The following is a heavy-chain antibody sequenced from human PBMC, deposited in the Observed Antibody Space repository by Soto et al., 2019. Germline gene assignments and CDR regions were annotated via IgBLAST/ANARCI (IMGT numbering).Heavy chain of an antibody. CDR1: GGTFSSYT. V-gene: IGHV1-69*02. CDR2: IIPIRGIA. J-gene: IGHJ4*02. D-gene: IGHD5-12*01. Sequence: QVQLVQSGAEVKKPGSSVKVSCKASGGTFSSYTISWVRQAPGQGLEWMGRIIPIRGIANYAQKFQGRVTITADKSTSTAYMELSSLRSEDTAVYYCGYSGYDRFDYWGQGTLVTVSS. CDR3: GYSGYDRFDY.